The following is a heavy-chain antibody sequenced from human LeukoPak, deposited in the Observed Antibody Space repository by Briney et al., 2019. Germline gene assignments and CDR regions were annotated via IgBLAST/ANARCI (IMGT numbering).Heavy chain of an antibody. J-gene: IGHJ4*02. CDR1: GGSFSGYY. D-gene: IGHD3-22*01. V-gene: IGHV4-34*01. CDR3: ALEAGGSSGYYFDY. Sequence: SETLSLTCAVYGGSFSGYYWSWIRQPPGKGLEWIGEINHSGSTNYSPSLKSRVTISVDTSKDQFSLKLSSVTAADTAVYYCALEAGGSSGYYFDYWVQATQATVPS. CDR2: INHSGST.